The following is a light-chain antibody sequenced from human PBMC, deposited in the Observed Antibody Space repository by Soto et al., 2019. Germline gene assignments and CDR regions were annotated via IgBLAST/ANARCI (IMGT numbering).Light chain of an antibody. CDR3: QQYSSYPWT. V-gene: IGKV1-5*03. Sequence: DIQMTQSPSTLSGSVGDRVAITCRASQSISTLLAWYQPKPGKAPNLLIYKTSILESGVPSRFSGSGSGTEFPLTISSLQPDDVATYYFQQYSSYPWTFGQGTKVEIK. CDR1: QSISTL. CDR2: KTS. J-gene: IGKJ1*01.